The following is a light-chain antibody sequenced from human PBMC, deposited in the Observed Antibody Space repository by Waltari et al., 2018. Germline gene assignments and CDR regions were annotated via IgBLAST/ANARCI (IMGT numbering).Light chain of an antibody. V-gene: IGKV3-15*01. CDR2: GAS. CDR1: QSVGSN. Sequence: EIVMTQSPATLSVSPGERATLSCRASQSVGSNLAWYQQKPGQAPRLLIYGASTMATGIPARFSGSGSGTEFTLTISSLQSEDFAVYYCQQYNNWPPWTFGQGTKVEIK. CDR3: QQYNNWPPWT. J-gene: IGKJ1*01.